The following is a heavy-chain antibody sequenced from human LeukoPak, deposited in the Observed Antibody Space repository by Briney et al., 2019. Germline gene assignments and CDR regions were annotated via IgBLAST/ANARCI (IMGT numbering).Heavy chain of an antibody. D-gene: IGHD1-26*01. CDR1: GYTFTGYY. J-gene: IGHJ4*02. CDR2: INPNSGGT. CDR3: VVLGGSYFHYFDY. V-gene: IGHV1-2*02. Sequence: GASVKVSCKASGYTFTGYYMHWVRQALGQGLEWMGWINPNSGGTNYAQKFQGRVTMTEDTSTDTAYMELSSLRSEDTAVYYCVVLGGSYFHYFDYWGQGTLVTVSS.